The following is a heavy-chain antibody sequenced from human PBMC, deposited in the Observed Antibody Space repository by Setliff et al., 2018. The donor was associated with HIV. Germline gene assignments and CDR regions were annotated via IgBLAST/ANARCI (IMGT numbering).Heavy chain of an antibody. CDR3: ARSVARDYWYFGH. J-gene: IGHJ2*01. V-gene: IGHV4-59*01. D-gene: IGHD6-6*01. CDR2: FHYRGSP. CDR1: GDSFNNYH. Sequence: LSLTCTVSGDSFNNYHWSWIRQPPGEGLEFLGFFHYRGSPIYNPSLKSRVKISVDTSKNQFSLNLTSVTAADTAVYYCARSVARDYWYFGHWGRGSLVTVSS.